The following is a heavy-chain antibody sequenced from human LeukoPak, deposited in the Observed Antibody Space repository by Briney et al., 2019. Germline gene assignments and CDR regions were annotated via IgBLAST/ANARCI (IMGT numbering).Heavy chain of an antibody. Sequence: GSVKVSCKVSGYTLTELSMHWVRQAPGKGLEWMGGFDPEDGETIYAQKFQGGVTMTEDTSTDTAYMELSSLRSEDTAVYYCATAPRYSGYVDYYGMDVWGQGTTVTVSS. CDR2: FDPEDGET. CDR1: GYTLTELS. D-gene: IGHD5-12*01. J-gene: IGHJ6*02. CDR3: ATAPRYSGYVDYYGMDV. V-gene: IGHV1-24*01.